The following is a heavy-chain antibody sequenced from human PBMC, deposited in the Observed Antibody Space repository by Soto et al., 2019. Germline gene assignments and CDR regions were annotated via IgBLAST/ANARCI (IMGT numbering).Heavy chain of an antibody. D-gene: IGHD1-26*01. Sequence: QVQLVESGGGVVQPGRYLRLSCAASGFTFSSYGMHWVRQAPGKGLEWVAVISYDGSNKYYADSVKGRFTISRDNSKNTLYLQMNSLRAEDTAVYYCAKEGRGSYKASFDYWGQGTLVTVSS. V-gene: IGHV3-30*18. CDR1: GFTFSSYG. CDR2: ISYDGSNK. J-gene: IGHJ4*02. CDR3: AKEGRGSYKASFDY.